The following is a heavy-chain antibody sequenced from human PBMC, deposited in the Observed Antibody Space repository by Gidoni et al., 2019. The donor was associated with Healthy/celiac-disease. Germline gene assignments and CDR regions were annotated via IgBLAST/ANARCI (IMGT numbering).Heavy chain of an antibody. CDR1: GFTFSRSS. V-gene: IGHV3-21*01. D-gene: IGHD3-22*01. J-gene: IGHJ4*02. CDR3: ARDYYDSSGYSPYYFDY. Sequence: VQLVASGGGLVKPGGSLSPSCAASGFTFSRSSMNWVRQAPGKGLEWVSSISSSSSYIYYADSVKGRFTISRDNAKNSLYLQMNSLRAEDTAVYYCARDYYDSSGYSPYYFDYWGQGTLVTVSS. CDR2: ISSSSSYI.